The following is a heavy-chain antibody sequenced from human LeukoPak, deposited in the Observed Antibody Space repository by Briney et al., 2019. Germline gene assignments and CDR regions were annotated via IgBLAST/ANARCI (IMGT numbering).Heavy chain of an antibody. CDR1: GFTFARYS. CDR3: VRAVEYYYDSSGYAVDY. V-gene: IGHV3-21*01. CDR2: ISSSSSNI. Sequence: WGSLRLSCAASGFTFARYSMNWVRQAPGKGLEWVSSISSSSSNIYYADSVTGRFTISRDNAKNSLYLQMNSLRAEDTAVYYCVRAVEYYYDSSGYAVDYWGQGTLDTVSS. D-gene: IGHD3-22*01. J-gene: IGHJ4*02.